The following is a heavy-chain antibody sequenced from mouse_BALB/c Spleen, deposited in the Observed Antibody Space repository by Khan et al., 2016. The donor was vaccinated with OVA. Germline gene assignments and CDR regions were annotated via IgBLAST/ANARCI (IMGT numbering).Heavy chain of an antibody. CDR2: IYPGSDNA. CDR3: ARGDGYYVYFDY. J-gene: IGHJ2*01. D-gene: IGHD2-3*01. Sequence: QVQLQQSGPELVKPGASVKMSCKASGYTFTYYVITWVKQRTGQGLEWIGEIYPGSDNAYYNERFKGKATLTADKSSNTTHMQLSSLTSEDSEVYFCARGDGYYVYFDYWGQGTTLTVSS. CDR1: GYTFTYYV. V-gene: IGHV1-81*01.